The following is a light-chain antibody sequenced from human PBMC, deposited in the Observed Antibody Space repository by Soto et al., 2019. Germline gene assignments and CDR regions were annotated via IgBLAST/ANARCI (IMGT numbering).Light chain of an antibody. J-gene: IGLJ1*01. CDR2: EVS. CDR1: SSDVGAYDY. V-gene: IGLV2-14*03. CDR3: SSYTTSSTRV. Sequence: QSVLTQPASVSGSPGQSITISCTGTSSDVGAYDYVSWYQQHPDKAPKLMIYEVSYRPSGVSNPFSGSKSVNTATLTISGLQAEDEADYYCSSYTTSSTRVFGTGTKVTVL.